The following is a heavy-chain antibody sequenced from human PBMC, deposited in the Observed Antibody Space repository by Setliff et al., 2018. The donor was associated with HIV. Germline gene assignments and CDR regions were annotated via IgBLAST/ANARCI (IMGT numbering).Heavy chain of an antibody. J-gene: IGHJ4*02. Sequence: GASVKVSCKSSGYNFDFHHVHWVRQAPGQGFEWLGVINPTAGSTTLEQKFQGRLTLTRDASTETVYMELTSLRSGDTAVYYCASHAKTVDTGLFDYWGQGTQVTVSS. D-gene: IGHD3-9*01. V-gene: IGHV1-46*02. CDR1: GYNFDFHH. CDR3: ASHAKTVDTGLFDY. CDR2: INPTAGST.